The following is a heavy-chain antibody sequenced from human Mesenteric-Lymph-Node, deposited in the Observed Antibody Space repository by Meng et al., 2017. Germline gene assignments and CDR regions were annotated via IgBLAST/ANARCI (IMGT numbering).Heavy chain of an antibody. CDR3: AKDHPSSGWDY. Sequence: GGSLRLSCAASGFTFDDYAMHWVRQAPGKGLEWVSGISWNSGSIGYADSVKGRFTISRDNAKNSLYLQMNSLRAEDTAVYFCAKDHPSSGWDYWGPGTLVTVSS. CDR2: ISWNSGSI. D-gene: IGHD6-19*01. CDR1: GFTFDDYA. V-gene: IGHV3-9*01. J-gene: IGHJ4*02.